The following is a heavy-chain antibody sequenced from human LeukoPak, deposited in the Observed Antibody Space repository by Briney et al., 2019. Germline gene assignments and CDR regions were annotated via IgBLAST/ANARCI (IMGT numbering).Heavy chain of an antibody. D-gene: IGHD3-3*01. V-gene: IGHV4-59*01. CDR2: IYYSGST. J-gene: IGHJ6*02. Sequence: SETLSLTCTVSGGSISSYYWSWIRQPPGKGLEWIGYIYYSGSTKYNPSLKSRVTISVDTSKNQFSLKLSSVTAADTAVYYCARDFWSGYYTNGMDVWGQGTTVTVSS. CDR1: GGSISSYY. CDR3: ARDFWSGYYTNGMDV.